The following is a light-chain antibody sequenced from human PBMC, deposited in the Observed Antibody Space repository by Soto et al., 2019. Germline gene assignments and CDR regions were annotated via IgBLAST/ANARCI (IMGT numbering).Light chain of an antibody. J-gene: IGKJ1*01. CDR2: KAS. Sequence: DIQMTQSPSTLSGSVGDRVTITCRASQTISSWLAWYQQKPGKAPKLLIYKASTLKSGVPSRFSGSGSGTEFTLTISSLQPDDFATYYCHHYNSYSEALGQGPKVDI. CDR1: QTISSW. V-gene: IGKV1-5*03. CDR3: HHYNSYSEA.